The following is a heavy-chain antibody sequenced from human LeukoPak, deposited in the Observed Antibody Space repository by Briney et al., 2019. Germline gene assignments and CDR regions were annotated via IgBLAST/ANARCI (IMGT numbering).Heavy chain of an antibody. CDR1: GFTFDDYG. CDR2: INWNGGST. V-gene: IGHV3-20*04. Sequence: GGSLRLSCAASGFTFDDYGMSWVRQAPGKGLEWVSGINWNGGSTGYADSVKGRFTISGDNAKNSLYLQMNSLRAEDTALYYCARETRLQITMIVVVGRGAFDIWGQGTMVTVSS. J-gene: IGHJ3*02. D-gene: IGHD3-22*01. CDR3: ARETRLQITMIVVVGRGAFDI.